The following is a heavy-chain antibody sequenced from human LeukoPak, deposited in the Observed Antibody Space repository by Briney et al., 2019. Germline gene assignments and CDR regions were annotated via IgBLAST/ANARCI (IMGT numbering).Heavy chain of an antibody. Sequence: ASVKVSCKTSGYSFTDYYMHWVRQAPGQGLEWMGWINPNSGGTSSAQKFQGRVTMTRDTSITTVYMEVSWLTSDDTTIYYCARADRLDGGPYLVGPWGQGTLVTVSS. V-gene: IGHV1-2*02. J-gene: IGHJ5*02. CDR2: INPNSGGT. CDR3: ARADRLDGGPYLVGP. CDR1: GYSFTDYY. D-gene: IGHD3-16*01.